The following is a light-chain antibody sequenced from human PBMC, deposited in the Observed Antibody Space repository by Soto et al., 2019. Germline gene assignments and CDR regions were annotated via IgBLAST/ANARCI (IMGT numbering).Light chain of an antibody. V-gene: IGKV3D-20*01. CDR2: DTS. CDR3: QQYGSSPS. J-gene: IGKJ1*01. Sequence: EIVMTQSPGTLSVSPGERATLSCRASQSVSSSYLAWYQQKPGLAPRLILYDTSFRATGIPDRFSGSGSGTDFTLTISRLDPEDFAVYYCQQYGSSPSFGQGTKVDIK. CDR1: QSVSSSY.